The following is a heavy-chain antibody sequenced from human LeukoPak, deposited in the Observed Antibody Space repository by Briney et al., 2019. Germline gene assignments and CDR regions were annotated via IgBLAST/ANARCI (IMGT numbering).Heavy chain of an antibody. Sequence: PSGTLSLTCAVSGGSISSSHWWSWVRQPPGKGLEWIGEIYYSGSTYYNPSLKSRVTISVDTSKKQFSLKLSSATAADTAVYYFAREGSGSYYQFVYWGQGTLVTVSS. CDR2: IYYSGST. J-gene: IGHJ4*02. V-gene: IGHV4-4*02. CDR3: AREGSGSYYQFVY. D-gene: IGHD1-26*01. CDR1: GGSISSSHW.